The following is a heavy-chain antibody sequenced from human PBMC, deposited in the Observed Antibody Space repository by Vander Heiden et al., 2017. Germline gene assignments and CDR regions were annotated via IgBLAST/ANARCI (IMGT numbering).Heavy chain of an antibody. Sequence: QVQLVESGGGVVQPGRSLRLSCAASGFTFRSYGIHWVRQGPGKGLEWVAVVSFDGTKKFYADSVKGRFTISRDNSKNTLYLQMNSLRAEDTAVYYCAKDLGDGDTIWDYYYYGMDVWGQGTTVTVSS. J-gene: IGHJ6*02. CDR1: GFTFRSYG. V-gene: IGHV3-30*18. D-gene: IGHD3-16*01. CDR2: VSFDGTKK. CDR3: AKDLGDGDTIWDYYYYGMDV.